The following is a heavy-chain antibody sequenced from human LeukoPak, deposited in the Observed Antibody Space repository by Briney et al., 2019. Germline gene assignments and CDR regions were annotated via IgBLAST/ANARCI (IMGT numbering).Heavy chain of an antibody. J-gene: IGHJ4*02. Sequence: SQTLSLTCAISGDSVSSNNAAWNWIRQSPSRGLEWLGRTYYRSKWYNDYALSVKSRIIINSDTSKNQFSLQLNSVTPEDTAMYHCARTAASRVAWDYWGQGTLVTVSS. CDR3: ARTAASRVAWDY. D-gene: IGHD5-12*01. CDR2: TYYRSKWYN. V-gene: IGHV6-1*01. CDR1: GDSVSSNNAA.